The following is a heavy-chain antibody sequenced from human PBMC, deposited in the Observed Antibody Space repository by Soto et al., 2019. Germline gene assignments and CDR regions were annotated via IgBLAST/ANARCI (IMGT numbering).Heavy chain of an antibody. V-gene: IGHV1-69*12. Sequence: QVQLVQSGAEVKEPGSSVNVSCKTSGATFGNTAVTWVRQAPGQGLEWIGGIVPLFGTANYAQKFRGRVTITADESTSAAFMELRTLRPDDTAVYYCAGDGVTGYSFWSGPLGGGRFDPWGQGTLVTVSS. CDR3: AGDGVTGYSFWSGPLGGGRFDP. CDR1: GATFGNTA. CDR2: IVPLFGTA. J-gene: IGHJ5*02. D-gene: IGHD3-3*01.